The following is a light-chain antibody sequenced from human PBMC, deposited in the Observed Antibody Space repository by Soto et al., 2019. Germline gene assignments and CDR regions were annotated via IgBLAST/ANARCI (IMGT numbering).Light chain of an antibody. CDR2: EVT. V-gene: IGLV2-8*01. CDR3: SSYAGSNYPYV. J-gene: IGLJ1*01. CDR1: SGDVGAYDY. Sequence: QSALTQPPSASGSPGQSVTISCTGTSGDVGAYDYVSWYQQHPGKAPKLLIYEVTKRPLGVPDRFSGSKSGNAASLTVSGLQAADEADYYCSSYAGSNYPYVFGTGTKVTVL.